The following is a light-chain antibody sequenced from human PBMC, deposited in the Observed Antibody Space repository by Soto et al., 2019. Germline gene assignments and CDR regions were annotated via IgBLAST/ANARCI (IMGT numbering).Light chain of an antibody. CDR1: QSISSW. V-gene: IGKV1-5*03. CDR2: KAS. CDR3: QQYNTYRT. J-gene: IGKJ2*01. Sequence: DIQMTQSPATLSASVGDRVTITCRASQSISSWLAWYQQKPGKAPKLLIYKASSLESGVPARISGSGSGTEFTLTISRLQPDDFATYYCQQYNTYRTFGQGTKLEIK.